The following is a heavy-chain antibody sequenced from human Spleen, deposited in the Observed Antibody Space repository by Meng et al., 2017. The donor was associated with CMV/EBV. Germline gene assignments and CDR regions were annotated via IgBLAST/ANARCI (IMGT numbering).Heavy chain of an antibody. Sequence: WETLSLTCTVSGYSFSSGYYWGWIRQPPGKGLEWSGSIYHSGSTYYNPSLKSRVTISVDTSKNQFSLKLSSVTATDTAVYYCARDYSGYFLYYFDYWGQGTLVTVSS. CDR2: IYHSGST. CDR3: ARDYSGYFLYYFDY. J-gene: IGHJ4*02. CDR1: GYSFSSGYY. D-gene: IGHD5-12*01. V-gene: IGHV4-38-2*02.